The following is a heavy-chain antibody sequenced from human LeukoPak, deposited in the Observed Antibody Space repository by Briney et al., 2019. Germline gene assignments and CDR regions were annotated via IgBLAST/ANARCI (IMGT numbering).Heavy chain of an antibody. J-gene: IGHJ4*02. CDR1: GFIFSGSA. Sequence: GGSLRLSCAASGFIFSGSAMHWVRQAPGKGLEWVSSISGSGGSTSYADSVKGRFTISRDNYKNTLYLQMNSLTAEDTALYYCAKSRGVTPYYFESRGQGTLVGVSS. V-gene: IGHV3-23*01. CDR3: AKSRGVTPYYFES. CDR2: ISGSGGST. D-gene: IGHD3-10*01.